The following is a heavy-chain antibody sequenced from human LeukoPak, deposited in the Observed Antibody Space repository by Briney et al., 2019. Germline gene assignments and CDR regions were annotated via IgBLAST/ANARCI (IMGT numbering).Heavy chain of an antibody. J-gene: IGHJ4*02. CDR3: ARDPKYGDYEYYEDY. Sequence: SVKVSCKASGGTFSSYAISWVRQAPGQGLEWMGRIIPILGIANYAQKFQGRVTITADKSTSTAYMELSSLRSEDTAVYYCARDPKYGDYEYYEDYWGQGTLVTVSS. V-gene: IGHV1-69*04. CDR2: IIPILGIA. D-gene: IGHD4-17*01. CDR1: GGTFSSYA.